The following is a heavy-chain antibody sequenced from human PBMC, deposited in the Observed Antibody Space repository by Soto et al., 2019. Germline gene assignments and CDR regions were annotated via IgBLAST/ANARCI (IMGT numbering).Heavy chain of an antibody. V-gene: IGHV4-59*08. CDR2: IYYTGST. CDR3: AGWELEMASFRFDP. J-gene: IGHJ5*01. CDR1: GGSISSYY. D-gene: IGHD1-1*01. Sequence: PSETLSLTCSVSGGSISSYYWSWIRQPPGKGLECIGYIYYTGSTNYNPSLKSRVAISVDTSKNQFSLNLSSVTAADTAVYYCAGWELEMASFRFDPWGQATLVTVSS.